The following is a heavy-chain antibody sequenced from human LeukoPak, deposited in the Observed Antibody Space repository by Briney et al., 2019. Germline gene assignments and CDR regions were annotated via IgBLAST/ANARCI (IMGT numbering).Heavy chain of an antibody. V-gene: IGHV3-23*01. CDR3: AKDQCSGGSCYCDY. CDR2: ISGSGGST. J-gene: IGHJ4*02. D-gene: IGHD2-15*01. Sequence: PGGSLRLSCAASGFTFSSYAMSWVRQAPGKGLEWVSAISGSGGSTYYADSVKGRFTISRDNSKNTLYLQMNSLRAEDTAVYYCAKDQCSGGSCYCDYWGQGTLVTVSS. CDR1: GFTFSSYA.